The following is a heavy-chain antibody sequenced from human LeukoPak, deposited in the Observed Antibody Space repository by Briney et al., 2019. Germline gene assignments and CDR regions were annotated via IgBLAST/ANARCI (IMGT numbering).Heavy chain of an antibody. CDR3: ARTYYYGSGSYYIDY. V-gene: IGHV4-39*07. CDR1: GGSISSSSYY. J-gene: IGHJ4*02. CDR2: IYYSGST. D-gene: IGHD3-10*01. Sequence: PSETLSLTCTVSGGSISSSSYYWGWIRQPPGKGLEWIGSIYYSGSTYYNPSLKSRVTISVDTSKNQFSLKLSSVTAADTAVYYCARTYYYGSGSYYIDYWGQGTLVTVSS.